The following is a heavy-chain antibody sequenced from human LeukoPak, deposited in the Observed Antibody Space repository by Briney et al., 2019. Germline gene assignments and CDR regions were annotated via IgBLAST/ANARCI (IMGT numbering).Heavy chain of an antibody. D-gene: IGHD7-27*01. CDR2: ISSCETTV. CDR3: ASRTRLGGRAFDI. J-gene: IGHJ3*02. CDR1: GFTFSSYE. Sequence: PGGSLRLSCAASGFTFSSYEMNRVRQAPGKGLEWVSYISSCETTVYYADSVKGRFTISRDNAKNSLYLQMNSLRAEDTAVYYCASRTRLGGRAFDIWGQGTMVTVSS. V-gene: IGHV3-48*03.